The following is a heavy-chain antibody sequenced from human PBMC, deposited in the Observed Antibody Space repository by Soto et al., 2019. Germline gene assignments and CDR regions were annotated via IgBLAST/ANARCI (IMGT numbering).Heavy chain of an antibody. D-gene: IGHD2-8*01. CDR3: ARGIWNIEEMIYGFYFDP. Sequence: NPSETLSLTCAVSGASISSTDWWSWIRQPPGKVLEWLGYISQSGATYYNPSLERRVTISMDTSKNAFSLNLSSVTADDTAVYYCARGIWNIEEMIYGFYFDPWGPGTLVTVSS. J-gene: IGHJ5*02. CDR2: ISQSGAT. CDR1: GASISSTDW. V-gene: IGHV4-28*03.